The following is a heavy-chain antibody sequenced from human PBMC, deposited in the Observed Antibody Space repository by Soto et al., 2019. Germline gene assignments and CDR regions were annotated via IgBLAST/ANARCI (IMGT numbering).Heavy chain of an antibody. J-gene: IGHJ4*02. D-gene: IGHD5-18*01. CDR2: SHQSGKT. Sequence: QVQLQESGPGLVKPSGTLSLTCAVSGVSIGSHDWWTWVRQPPGKGLEWFGASHQSGKTNYNSSLESLVTIPLDKSKNHFSLQLSSVTVADTAVYYCATRDTGRVYWGQGTLVTVSS. CDR1: GVSIGSHDW. V-gene: IGHV4-4*02. CDR3: ATRDTGRVY.